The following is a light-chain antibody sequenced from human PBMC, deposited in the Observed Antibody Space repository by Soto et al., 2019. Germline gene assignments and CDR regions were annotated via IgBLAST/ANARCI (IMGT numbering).Light chain of an antibody. CDR1: QSISGY. V-gene: IGKV1-39*01. Sequence: DIQMTQSPSSLSASVGDRVTIACRASQSISGYLNWYQQKPGKAPELLIHAASSLQSGVSSRFSGSGSGTYFTLTISSLQPEDSATYYCQQSYSTPPTFGQGTKLEIK. J-gene: IGKJ2*01. CDR2: AAS. CDR3: QQSYSTPPT.